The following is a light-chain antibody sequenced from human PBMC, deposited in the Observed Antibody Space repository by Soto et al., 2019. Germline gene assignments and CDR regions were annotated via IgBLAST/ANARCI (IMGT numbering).Light chain of an antibody. CDR1: QSVRSSY. CDR3: QQYADSPLT. Sequence: IVLTQSPGTLSLSPGERATLSCRASQSVRSSYLAWYQQKPGQAPRLLIYGASSRATGIPDRFTGSGSGTDFTLTISRLEPEDLALYYCQQYADSPLTFGGGAKVEIK. V-gene: IGKV3-20*01. CDR2: GAS. J-gene: IGKJ4*01.